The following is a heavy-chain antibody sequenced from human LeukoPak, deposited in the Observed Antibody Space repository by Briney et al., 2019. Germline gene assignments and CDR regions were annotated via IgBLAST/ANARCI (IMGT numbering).Heavy chain of an antibody. V-gene: IGHV3-23*01. D-gene: IGHD1-26*01. Sequence: GGSLRLSCVASGLTFSNYAMTWVRQAPGKGLEWVSVISGSGTTTFYAESVKGRFTISRDNSKNTLSLQMNSPRAEDTAIYHCAKLSVGTTMLGAFDLWGQGTMVTVSS. CDR1: GLTFSNYA. J-gene: IGHJ3*01. CDR3: AKLSVGTTMLGAFDL. CDR2: ISGSGTTT.